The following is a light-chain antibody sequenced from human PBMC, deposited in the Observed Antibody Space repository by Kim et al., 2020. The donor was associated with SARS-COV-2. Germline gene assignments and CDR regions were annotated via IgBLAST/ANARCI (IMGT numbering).Light chain of an antibody. CDR1: SSNIGADNG. CDR2: ANN. Sequence: GVTISCRGSSSNIGADNGVHWYPQLPGTAPKLLIYANNTRPSGVPDRFSGSRSGTSASLAITGLQAEDEADYYCQSYDSSLSGPVFGGGTQLTVL. V-gene: IGLV1-40*01. J-gene: IGLJ3*02. CDR3: QSYDSSLSGPV.